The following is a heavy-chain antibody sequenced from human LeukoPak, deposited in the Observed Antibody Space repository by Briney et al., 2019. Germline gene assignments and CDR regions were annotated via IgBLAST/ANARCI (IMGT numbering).Heavy chain of an antibody. D-gene: IGHD5-12*01. CDR3: AKMRVVATISLFDY. J-gene: IGHJ4*02. CDR1: GYRFTSYW. Sequence: GESLQISCEGSGYRFTSYWIVWVRQMPGKGLEWMGLIYPGDSETRYRPSFQGQVTISADKSINTAYLQWSSLKASDSGMYYCAKMRVVATISLFDYWGQGTLVTVSS. CDR2: IYPGDSET. V-gene: IGHV5-51*01.